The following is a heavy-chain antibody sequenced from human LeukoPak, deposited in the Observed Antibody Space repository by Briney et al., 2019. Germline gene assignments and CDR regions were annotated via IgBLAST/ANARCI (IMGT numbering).Heavy chain of an antibody. D-gene: IGHD5-18*01. V-gene: IGHV4-34*01. Sequence: SETLSLTCAVYGGSFSGYYWSWIRQPPGKGLEWIGEINHSGSTNYNPSLKSRVTMSVDTSKNQFSLKLSSVTAADTAVYYCARDSGYSYGYMDWGQGTLITVSS. J-gene: IGHJ4*02. CDR3: ARDSGYSYGYMD. CDR1: GGSFSGYY. CDR2: INHSGST.